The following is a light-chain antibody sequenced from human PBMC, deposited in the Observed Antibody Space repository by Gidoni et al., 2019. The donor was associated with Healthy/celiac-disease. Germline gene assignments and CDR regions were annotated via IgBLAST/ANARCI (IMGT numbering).Light chain of an antibody. CDR2: GAS. V-gene: IGKV3-20*01. J-gene: IGKJ1*01. Sequence: LVLPPSPGTLSLSPGERATLSCRASQSVSSSYLAWYQQKPGQAPRLLIYGASSRATGIPDRFSGSGSGTDFTLTISRLEPEDFAVYYCQQYGSSPRTFGQGTKVEIK. CDR3: QQYGSSPRT. CDR1: QSVSSSY.